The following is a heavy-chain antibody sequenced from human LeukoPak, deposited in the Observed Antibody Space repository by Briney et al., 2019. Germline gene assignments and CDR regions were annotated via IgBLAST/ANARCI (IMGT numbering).Heavy chain of an antibody. D-gene: IGHD3-10*01. Sequence: SETLSLTCTVSGGSISSNSYYWGWIRQPPGKGLEWIGSIYYSGSTYYNPSLKSRVTISVDTSKNQFSLKLTSVTAADTAVYYCARSYGSGSYYFPIDYWGQGTLVTVSS. CDR1: GGSISSNSYY. V-gene: IGHV4-39*01. J-gene: IGHJ4*02. CDR2: IYYSGST. CDR3: ARSYGSGSYYFPIDY.